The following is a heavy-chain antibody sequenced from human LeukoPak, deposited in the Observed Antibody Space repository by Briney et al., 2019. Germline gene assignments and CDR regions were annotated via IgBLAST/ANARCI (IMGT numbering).Heavy chain of an antibody. CDR2: ISSSGSTI. CDR3: ARGRSAVYEPYFDY. D-gene: IGHD3-16*01. CDR1: GFTVSSNY. Sequence: GGSLRLSCAASGFTVSSNYMSWVRQAPGKGLEWVSYISSSGSTIYYADSVKGRFTISRDNAKNSLYLQMNSLRAEDTAVYYCARGRSAVYEPYFDYWGQGTLVTVSS. V-gene: IGHV3-11*01. J-gene: IGHJ4*02.